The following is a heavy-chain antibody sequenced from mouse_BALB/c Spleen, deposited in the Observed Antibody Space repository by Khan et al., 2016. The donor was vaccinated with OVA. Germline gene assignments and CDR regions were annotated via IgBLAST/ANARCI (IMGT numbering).Heavy chain of an antibody. CDR2: IFPGSGST. V-gene: IGHV1-9*01. CDR3: TRAGYGYFALDY. CDR1: GYTFSDYW. J-gene: IGHJ4*01. D-gene: IGHD2-10*02. Sequence: QVQLQQSGAELMTPGASVKISCKATGYTFSDYWIEWVKQRPGHGLAWIGEIFPGSGSTKYNEKFNGKATLTADTSSNTAYMQLSSLTSEDSGVYYCTRAGYGYFALDYWAQGTSVTVSS.